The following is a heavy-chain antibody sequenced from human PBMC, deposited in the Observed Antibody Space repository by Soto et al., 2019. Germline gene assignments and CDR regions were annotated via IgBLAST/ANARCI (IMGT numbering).Heavy chain of an antibody. Sequence: SETLSLTCAVYSGSFSDYSWNWIRQPPGKGLEWIGEITPSGTTNFNPSLKSRVTISVDTSRNQFSLRLSSVTAADTAVYYCARGDGSSSFLNWFDPWGQGTLVTVSS. V-gene: IGHV4-34*01. D-gene: IGHD1-26*01. CDR1: SGSFSDYS. J-gene: IGHJ5*02. CDR3: ARGDGSSSFLNWFDP. CDR2: ITPSGTT.